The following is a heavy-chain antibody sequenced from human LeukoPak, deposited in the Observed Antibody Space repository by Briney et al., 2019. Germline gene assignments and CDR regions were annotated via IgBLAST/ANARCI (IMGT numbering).Heavy chain of an antibody. Sequence: KSSETLSLTCTVSGGSISSYYWSWIRQPPGKGLEWIGYIYYSGSTNYNPSLKSRVTISVDTSKNQFSLKLSSVTAADTAVYYCARRVFGVVMTPQDDAFDIWGQGTMVTVSS. J-gene: IGHJ3*02. CDR3: ARRVFGVVMTPQDDAFDI. CDR2: IYYSGST. CDR1: GGSISSYY. V-gene: IGHV4-59*08. D-gene: IGHD3-3*01.